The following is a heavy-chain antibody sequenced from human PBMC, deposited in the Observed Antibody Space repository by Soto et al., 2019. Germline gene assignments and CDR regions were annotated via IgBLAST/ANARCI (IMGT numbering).Heavy chain of an antibody. CDR1: GYTLTELS. D-gene: IGHD2-15*01. CDR3: ATVRVRGSGGSCSGGLDYYGMDV. Sequence: ASVKVSCKVSGYTLTELSMHWVRQAPGKGLEWMGGFDPEDGETIYAQKFQGRVTMTEDTSTDTAYMELSSLRSEDTAVYYCATVRVRGSGGSCSGGLDYYGMDVWGQGTTVAVSS. J-gene: IGHJ6*02. CDR2: FDPEDGET. V-gene: IGHV1-24*01.